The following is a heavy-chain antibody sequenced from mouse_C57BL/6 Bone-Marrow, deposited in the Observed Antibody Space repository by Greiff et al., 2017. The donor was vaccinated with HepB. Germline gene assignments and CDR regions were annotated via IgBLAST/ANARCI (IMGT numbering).Heavy chain of an antibody. J-gene: IGHJ4*01. V-gene: IGHV1-19*01. Sequence: EVQLQQSGPVLVKPGASVKMSCKASGYTFTDYYMNWVKQSHGKSLEWIGVINPYNGGTSYNQKFKGKATLTVDKSSSTAYMELNSLTSEDSAVYYCARLTYYAMDYWGQGTSVTVSS. CDR2: INPYNGGT. CDR3: ARLTYYAMDY. D-gene: IGHD4-1*01. CDR1: GYTFTDYY.